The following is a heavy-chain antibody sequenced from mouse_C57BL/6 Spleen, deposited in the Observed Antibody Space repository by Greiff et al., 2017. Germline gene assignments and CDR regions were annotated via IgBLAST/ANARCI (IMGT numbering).Heavy chain of an antibody. D-gene: IGHD2-3*01. CDR2: IWRGGST. Sequence: QVQLKESGPGLVQPSQSLSITCTVSGFSLTRYGVHWVRQSPGKGLEWLGVIWRGGSTDYNAAFMSRLSITKDNSKSQVFFKMNSLQADDTAIYYCAKNLDGYYGWFAYWGQGTLVTVSA. CDR3: AKNLDGYYGWFAY. J-gene: IGHJ3*01. CDR1: GFSLTRYG. V-gene: IGHV2-5*01.